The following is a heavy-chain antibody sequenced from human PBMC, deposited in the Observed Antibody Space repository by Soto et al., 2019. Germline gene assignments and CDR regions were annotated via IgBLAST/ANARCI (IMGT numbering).Heavy chain of an antibody. CDR1: VFTFSNAW. V-gene: IGHV3-15*01. CDR2: IKSKTDGGTT. Sequence: EVQLVESGGGLVKPGGSLRLSCAASVFTFSNAWMSWVRQAPGKGLELVGRIKSKTDGGTTDYAAPGKGRCTISRDDYNNTLYLQMNSLKTEDTAVYYCTNVSLYCSSTSCHGGYWGQGTLVNVYS. J-gene: IGHJ4*02. D-gene: IGHD2-2*01. CDR3: TNVSLYCSSTSCHGGY.